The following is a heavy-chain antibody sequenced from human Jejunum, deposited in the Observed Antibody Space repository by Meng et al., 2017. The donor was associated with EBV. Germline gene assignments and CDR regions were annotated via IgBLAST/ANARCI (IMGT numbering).Heavy chain of an antibody. CDR3: AKGRVWGSYQDY. D-gene: IGHD3-16*02. V-gene: IGHV1-8*01. CDR2: INPNSGNT. CDR1: RYTFTSYD. Sequence: RRVRCVAEVKKPGVSVKLSCNAPRYTFTSYDINWVRQATGQGLEWMGWINPNSGNTGYAQKFQGRVTMTRNTSISTAYMELSSLRSEDTAVYYCAKGRVWGSYQDYWGQGTLVTVSS. J-gene: IGHJ4*02.